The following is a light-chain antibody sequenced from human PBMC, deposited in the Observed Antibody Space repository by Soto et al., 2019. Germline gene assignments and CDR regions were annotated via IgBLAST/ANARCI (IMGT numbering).Light chain of an antibody. J-gene: IGKJ1*01. CDR1: QTVGSK. CDR2: GAS. Sequence: EIVMTQSPATLSVSPGERATLSCRASQTVGSKLAWYQQKPGQVPRLLIYGASTRATGIPARFSCSGSGTEFTLTISSLQSEDFAVYYCQQYNNWPRTFGQGTKVEIK. CDR3: QQYNNWPRT. V-gene: IGKV3-15*01.